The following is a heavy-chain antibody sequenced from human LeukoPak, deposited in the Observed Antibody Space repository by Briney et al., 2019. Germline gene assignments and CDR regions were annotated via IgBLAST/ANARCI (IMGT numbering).Heavy chain of an antibody. CDR3: ARDSRYSMEV. V-gene: IGHV3-74*01. CDR2: LNGDGSST. J-gene: IGHJ6*02. CDR1: GFTFSPYW. Sequence: PGGSLRLSCAASGFTFSPYWMHWVRQAPGKGLVWVSRLNGDGSSTNYADSVKGRFTISRDNAKNTLSLQMNSLRAEDTAVYYCARDSRYSMEVWGQGTTVTVSS.